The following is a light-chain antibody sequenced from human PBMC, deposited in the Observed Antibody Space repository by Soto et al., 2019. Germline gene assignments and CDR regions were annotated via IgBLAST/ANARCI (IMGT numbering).Light chain of an antibody. CDR3: QQYHSWPLT. CDR1: QSVTSSY. Sequence: EIVLTQSPGTLSLSPGERATLSCRASQSVTSSYLAWYQQKPGQAPRLLIYGASTRAAGVPARFSGSGSGTDFTLTISSLQSEDSAIYYCQQYHSWPLTFGQGTKVDIK. V-gene: IGKV3-15*01. CDR2: GAS. J-gene: IGKJ1*01.